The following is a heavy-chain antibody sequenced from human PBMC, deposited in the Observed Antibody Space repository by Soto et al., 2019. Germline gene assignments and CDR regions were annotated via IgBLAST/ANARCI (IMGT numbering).Heavy chain of an antibody. CDR1: GFTFSSYD. CDR3: AKGDCSGGRCYRGFDY. J-gene: IGHJ4*02. Sequence: GGSLRLSCAASGFTFSSYDMNWVRQAPGEGLEWVSGVSASGSITSYADSAKGRFTISRDNAKNTVFLQMTGLRAEDTAVYFCAKGDCSGGRCYRGFDYWGQGTLVTVSS. CDR2: VSASGSIT. V-gene: IGHV3-23*01. D-gene: IGHD2-15*01.